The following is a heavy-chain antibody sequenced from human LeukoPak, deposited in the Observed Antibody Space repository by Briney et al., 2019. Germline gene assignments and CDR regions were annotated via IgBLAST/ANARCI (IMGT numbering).Heavy chain of an antibody. CDR3: ARINDFWSGPTLDV. Sequence: SQTLSLTCTVSGGSISSGGHSWSWIRQPPGKGLEWIGYIYHSGSGSTYYNPSLKSRVTISIDKSKNQFSLRLNSVTAADTAVYYCARINDFWSGPTLDVWGQGTTVTVSS. V-gene: IGHV4-30-2*01. D-gene: IGHD3-3*01. J-gene: IGHJ6*02. CDR1: GGSISSGGHS. CDR2: IYHSGSGST.